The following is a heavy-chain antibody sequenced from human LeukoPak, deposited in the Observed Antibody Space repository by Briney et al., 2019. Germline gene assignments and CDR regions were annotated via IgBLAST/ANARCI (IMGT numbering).Heavy chain of an antibody. CDR2: IYYSGST. V-gene: IGHV4-31*03. CDR1: GASISRGGYY. J-gene: IGHJ4*02. D-gene: IGHD5-24*01. Sequence: PSETLSLTCTVSGASISRGGYYWSWIRQHPGKGLEWIGDIYYSGSTYYNPSLKSRVTISVDTSKNQFSLKLSSVTAADTAVYYCARHPVEMATNGVDYWGQGTLVTVSS. CDR3: ARHPVEMATNGVDY.